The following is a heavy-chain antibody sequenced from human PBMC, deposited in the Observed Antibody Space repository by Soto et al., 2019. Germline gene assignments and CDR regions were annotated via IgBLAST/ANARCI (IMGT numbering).Heavy chain of an antibody. CDR3: ARAYSSSPANDY. J-gene: IGHJ4*02. CDR2: INPNSGGT. V-gene: IGHV1-2*04. CDR1: GYIFTGYY. D-gene: IGHD6-6*01. Sequence: QVQLVQSGAEVTKPGASVKVSCKASGYIFTGYYMHWVRQAPGQGLEWMGWINPNSGGTNYAQKFQDWVTMTRDTSISTADMELSRLRSDDTAVYYCARAYSSSPANDYWGQGTLVTVSS.